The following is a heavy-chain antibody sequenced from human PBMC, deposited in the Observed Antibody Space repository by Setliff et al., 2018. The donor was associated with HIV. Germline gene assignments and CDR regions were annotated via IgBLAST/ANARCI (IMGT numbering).Heavy chain of an antibody. V-gene: IGHV1-69*02. Sequence: SVKVSCKASGGSFTSYTFSWVRQAPGQGLEWMGRIIPILGVANYAQRFQGKVTITADKSTSTAYMELTSLRFDDTAMYYCVRGVQSPPHYSYYYMDVWGEGTMVTAP. CDR2: IIPILGVA. J-gene: IGHJ6*03. CDR3: VRGVQSPPHYSYYYMDV. CDR1: GGSFTSYT. D-gene: IGHD3-3*01.